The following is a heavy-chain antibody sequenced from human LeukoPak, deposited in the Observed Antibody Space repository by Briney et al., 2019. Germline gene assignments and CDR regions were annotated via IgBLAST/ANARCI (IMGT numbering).Heavy chain of an antibody. V-gene: IGHV3-66*01. Sequence: GGSLRLSCAASGFTFSSYEMNWVRQAPGKGLEWVSIIYNGGSTDYADSVKGRFTISRDNSKNTLYLQMDSLRVEDTAVYYCARYPVGAGLPDAFDIWGQGTRVTVSS. CDR3: ARYPVGAGLPDAFDI. CDR1: GFTFSSYE. J-gene: IGHJ3*02. D-gene: IGHD1-26*01. CDR2: IYNGGST.